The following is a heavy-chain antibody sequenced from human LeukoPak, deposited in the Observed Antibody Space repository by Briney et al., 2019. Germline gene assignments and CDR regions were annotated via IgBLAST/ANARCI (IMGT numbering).Heavy chain of an antibody. CDR1: GYTFTSYY. D-gene: IGHD3-3*01. V-gene: IGHV1-46*01. CDR3: ARGPSPSYYDFWSGYYTD. J-gene: IGHJ4*02. Sequence: ASVKVSCKASGYTFTSYYMHWVRQAPGQGLEWMGIINPSGGSTSYAQKFQGRVTMTRDMSTSTVYMELSSLRSEDTAVYYCARGPSPSYYDFWSGYYTDWGQGTLVTVSS. CDR2: INPSGGST.